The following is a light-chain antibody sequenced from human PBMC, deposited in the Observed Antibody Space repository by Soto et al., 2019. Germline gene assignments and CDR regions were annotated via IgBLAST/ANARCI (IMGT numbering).Light chain of an antibody. J-gene: IGLJ1*01. CDR2: SND. V-gene: IGLV1-44*01. CDR1: SSNIGINV. Sequence: QSVLTQPPSASGTPGQRVTISCSGSSSNIGINVLSWYQQLPGAAPKLLIYSNDQRPSGVPDRFSGSKSGISASLAISGLQSEDEADYYCAAWDDSLNGYAFGPGTKVTVL. CDR3: AAWDDSLNGYA.